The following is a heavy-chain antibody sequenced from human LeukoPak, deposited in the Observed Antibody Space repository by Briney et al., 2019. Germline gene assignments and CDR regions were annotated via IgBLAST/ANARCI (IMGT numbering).Heavy chain of an antibody. CDR3: ARGSVIPAALDY. Sequence: PSETLSLTCAVYGGSFSGYYWSWTRQPPGKGLEWIGEINHSGSTNYNPSLKSRVTISVDTSKNQFSLKLSSVTAADTAVYYCARGSVIPAALDYWGQGTLVTVSS. V-gene: IGHV4-34*01. CDR2: INHSGST. J-gene: IGHJ4*02. D-gene: IGHD2-2*01. CDR1: GGSFSGYY.